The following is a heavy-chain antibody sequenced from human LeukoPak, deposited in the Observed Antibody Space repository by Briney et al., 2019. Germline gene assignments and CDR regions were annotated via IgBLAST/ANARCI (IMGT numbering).Heavy chain of an antibody. Sequence: LETLSLTCTVSGGSVSSGSYYWSWIRQPPGKGLEWIGYIYYSGSTNYNPSLKSRVTISVDTSKNQFSLKLSSVTAADTAVYYCARSPYSSGWYAFDIWGQGTMVTVSS. D-gene: IGHD6-19*01. J-gene: IGHJ3*02. V-gene: IGHV4-61*01. CDR3: ARSPYSSGWYAFDI. CDR1: GGSVSSGSYY. CDR2: IYYSGST.